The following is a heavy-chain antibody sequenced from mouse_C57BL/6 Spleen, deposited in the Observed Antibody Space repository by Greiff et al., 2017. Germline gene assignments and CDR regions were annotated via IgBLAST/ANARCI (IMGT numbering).Heavy chain of an antibody. CDR3: ARGRITTVFDY. V-gene: IGHV5-4*01. J-gene: IGHJ2*01. Sequence: EVQLVEPGGGLVKPGGSLKLSCAASGFTFSSYAMTWVRQTPGKRLEWVATISGGGSYTYYPDNVKCRFTISRDNAKNNMYLHMSHLKSEDTAMYCCARGRITTVFDYWGQGTTLTVSS. CDR1: GFTFSSYA. CDR2: ISGGGSYT. D-gene: IGHD1-1*01.